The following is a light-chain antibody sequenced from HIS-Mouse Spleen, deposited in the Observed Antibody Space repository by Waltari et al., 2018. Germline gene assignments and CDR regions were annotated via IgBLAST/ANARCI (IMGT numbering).Light chain of an antibody. CDR2: AAS. J-gene: IGKJ2*01. Sequence: DIQLTQSPSFLSASVGDRVTITCRASQGISSYLALYQQKPGKAPKLLIYAASTLQSGVPSRFSGSGSGTEFTLTISSLQPEDFATYYCQQLNSYPLTVGQGTKLEIK. CDR1: QGISSY. CDR3: QQLNSYPLT. V-gene: IGKV1-9*01.